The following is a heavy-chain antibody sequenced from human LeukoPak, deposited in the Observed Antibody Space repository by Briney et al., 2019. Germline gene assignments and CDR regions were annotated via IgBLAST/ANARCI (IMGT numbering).Heavy chain of an antibody. CDR3: ASREQGLPLES. D-gene: IGHD6-19*01. V-gene: IGHV4-39*07. J-gene: IGHJ5*01. CDR2: ISYSGST. CDR1: GDSIRSSIYY. Sequence: SETLSLTCTVSGDSIRSSIYYWGWIRQPPGKGLEWIGKISYSGSTNYNPSLKSRVTISVDTSKNQFSLKLSSVTAADTAVYYCASREQGLPLESCGHGTLVTISS.